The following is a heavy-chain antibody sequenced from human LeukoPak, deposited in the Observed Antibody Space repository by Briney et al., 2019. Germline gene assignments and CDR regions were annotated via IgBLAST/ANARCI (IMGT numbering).Heavy chain of an antibody. D-gene: IGHD5-24*01. CDR3: ARVEDGYSYYYYYMDV. V-gene: IGHV1-18*01. CDR2: ISAYNGYT. J-gene: IGHJ6*03. Sequence: ASVKVSCKTSGYTFTNYGVSWVRQAPGQGLEWMGWISAYNGYTNYAQKLQVRVTMTTDTSTSTAYMELRSLTSDDTAVYYCARVEDGYSYYYYYMDVWGKGTTVTVSS. CDR1: GYTFTNYG.